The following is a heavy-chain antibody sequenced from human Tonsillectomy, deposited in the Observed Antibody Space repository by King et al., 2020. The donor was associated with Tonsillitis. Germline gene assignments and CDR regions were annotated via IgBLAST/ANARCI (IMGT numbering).Heavy chain of an antibody. V-gene: IGHV3-9*01. CDR3: AKDSGLSESYPFALDY. J-gene: IGHJ4*02. CDR1: GFTFDDYA. Sequence: VQLVESGGGLVQPGRSLRLSCAASGFTFDDYAMHWVRQAPGKGLEWVSGISWNSGSIGYADSVKGRFTISRDNAKNSLYLQMNSLRAEDTALYYCAKDSGLSESYPFALDYWGQGTLVTISS. CDR2: ISWNSGSI. D-gene: IGHD1-26*01.